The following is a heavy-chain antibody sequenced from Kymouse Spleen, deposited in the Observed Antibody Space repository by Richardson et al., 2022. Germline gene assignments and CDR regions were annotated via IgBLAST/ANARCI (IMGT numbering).Heavy chain of an antibody. D-gene: IGHD3-3*01. J-gene: IGHJ3*02. CDR3: TTETIFGVVPHAFDI. CDR1: GFTFSNAW. CDR2: IKSKTDGGTT. Sequence: EVQLVESGGGLVKPGGSLRLSCAASGFTFSNAWMSWVRQAPGKGLEWVGRIKSKTDGGTTDYAAPVKGRFTISRDDSKNTLYLQMNSLKTEDTAVYYCTTETIFGVVPHAFDIWGQGTMVTVSS. V-gene: IGHV3-15*01.